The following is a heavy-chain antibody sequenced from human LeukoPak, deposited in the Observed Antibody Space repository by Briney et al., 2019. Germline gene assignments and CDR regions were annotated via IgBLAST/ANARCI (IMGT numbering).Heavy chain of an antibody. V-gene: IGHV1-69*13. CDR3: WGGGWKKPFDY. CDR1: GGTFSSYA. Sequence: ASVKVSCKASGGTFSSYAISWVRQAPGQGLEWMGGIIPIFGTANYAQKFQGRVTITADESTSTAYMELSSLRSENTAVYYCWGGGWKKPFDYWGQGTLVTVSS. J-gene: IGHJ4*02. CDR2: IIPIFGTA. D-gene: IGHD2-21*01.